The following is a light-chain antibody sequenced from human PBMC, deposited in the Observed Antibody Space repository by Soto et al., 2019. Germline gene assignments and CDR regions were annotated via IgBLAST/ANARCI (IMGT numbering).Light chain of an antibody. CDR3: CSYAGSRTYV. CDR1: SSDIGSYDL. CDR2: EGT. Sequence: QSVLTQPASVSGPLGQSIVISCTGSSSDIGSYDLVSWYQQYPGKAPKVVIFEGTKRPSGVSNSFSGSKSGNTASLTISGLQTEDEADYYCCSYAGSRTYVFGAGTKVTVL. J-gene: IGLJ1*01. V-gene: IGLV2-23*01.